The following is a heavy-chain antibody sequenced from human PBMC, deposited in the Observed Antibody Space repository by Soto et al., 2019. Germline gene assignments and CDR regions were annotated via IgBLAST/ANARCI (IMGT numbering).Heavy chain of an antibody. D-gene: IGHD6-19*01. Sequence: QVQLVESGGCVVQPVRSLRLSCAASGFTLSSYTMYWVRQAPGKGLEWVAAISSDGSNKYYADSVKGRFTISRYNSKNTLFLQMNSLRAEDTAVYYCAREWSIAVADTGYWGQGTLVTVSS. V-gene: IGHV3-30-3*01. CDR1: GFTLSSYT. CDR3: AREWSIAVADTGY. J-gene: IGHJ1*01. CDR2: ISSDGSNK.